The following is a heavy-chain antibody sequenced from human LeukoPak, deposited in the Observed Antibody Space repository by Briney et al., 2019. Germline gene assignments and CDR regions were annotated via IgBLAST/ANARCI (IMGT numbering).Heavy chain of an antibody. D-gene: IGHD1-1*01. J-gene: IGHJ4*02. V-gene: IGHV6-1*01. CDR3: ARSTEYFDY. Sequence: PSQTLSLTCAISGDSVSSNSATWDWIRQSPSRGLEWLGRTWYRSNWYNDSAESVRSRITIIPDTSKKQFSPQLHSVTPEDTAVYYCARSTEYFDYWGQGTLVTVSS. CDR1: GDSVSSNSAT. CDR2: TWYRSNWYN.